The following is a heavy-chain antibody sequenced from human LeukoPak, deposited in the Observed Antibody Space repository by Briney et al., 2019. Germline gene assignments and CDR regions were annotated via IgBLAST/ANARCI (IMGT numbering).Heavy chain of an antibody. CDR3: ATPLDYRDSSGFHQGGD. V-gene: IGHV3-7*03. Sequence: PGGSLRLSCAASGFTFSGHWMTWVRQAPGKGLEWVANFKEDGSKKNYVDSVKGRFTISRDNAKNSLYLQMTSLRAEDTAMYYCATPLDYRDSSGFHQGGDWGQGTLVTVSS. CDR1: GFTFSGHW. CDR2: FKEDGSKK. D-gene: IGHD3-22*01. J-gene: IGHJ4*02.